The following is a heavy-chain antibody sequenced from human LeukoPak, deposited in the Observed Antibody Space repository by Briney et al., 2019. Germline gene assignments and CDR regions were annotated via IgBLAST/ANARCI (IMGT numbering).Heavy chain of an antibody. V-gene: IGHV1-2*02. CDR2: INPNSGGT. CDR1: GYTFTSYY. J-gene: IGHJ4*02. CDR3: ARDFHIKGYYYDSSGYYDSVY. Sequence: GASVKVSCKASGYTFTSYYMHWVRQAPGQGLEWMGWINPNSGGTNYAQKFQGRVTMTRDTSIGTAYMVLSRLRSDDTAVYYCARDFHIKGYYYDSSGYYDSVYWGQGTLVTVSS. D-gene: IGHD3-22*01.